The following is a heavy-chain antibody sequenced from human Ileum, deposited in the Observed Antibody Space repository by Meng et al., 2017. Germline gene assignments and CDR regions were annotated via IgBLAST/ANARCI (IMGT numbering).Heavy chain of an antibody. V-gene: IGHV4-31*01. Sequence: QVQRQESGPGLVRPSQTLSLTCIVSGVSISSNVNYGSWIRQHPGKGLEWLGYMYYSGSTYYNPSINTPITISLDTSKNQFSLRLDSVTAADTAVYFCARNDLAFWYFDLWGRGTLVTVSS. CDR1: GVSISSNVNY. J-gene: IGHJ2*01. CDR2: MYYSGST. D-gene: IGHD3-3*01. CDR3: ARNDLAFWYFDL.